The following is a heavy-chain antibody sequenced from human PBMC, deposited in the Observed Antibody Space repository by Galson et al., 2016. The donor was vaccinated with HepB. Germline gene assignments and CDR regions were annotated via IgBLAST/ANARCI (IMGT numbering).Heavy chain of an antibody. D-gene: IGHD3-3*01. V-gene: IGHV4-31*03. CDR1: GGSISSGGYY. CDR3: ARGITILGVATPFAPDH. Sequence: TLSLTCTVSGGSISSGGYYWSWIRQHPGKGLEWIGYIYYNGSTYHNPSLESRVTISVDTAKNQFSLKLSPVTAADTAVYYCARGITILGVATPFAPDHWGQGTLVTVSA. J-gene: IGHJ4*02. CDR2: IYYNGST.